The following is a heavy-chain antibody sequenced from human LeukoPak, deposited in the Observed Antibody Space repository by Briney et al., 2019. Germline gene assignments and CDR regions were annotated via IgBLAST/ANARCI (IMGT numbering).Heavy chain of an antibody. Sequence: ASVKVSCKASGYTFTSYGISWVRQAPGQGLEWMGWISAYKGNTNYAQKLQGRVTMTTDTSTSTAYMELRSLRSDDTAVYYCARAPPGYYYMDIWGKGTTVTVSS. CDR1: GYTFTSYG. CDR2: ISAYKGNT. J-gene: IGHJ6*03. V-gene: IGHV1-18*01. CDR3: ARAPPGYYYMDI. D-gene: IGHD3-10*01.